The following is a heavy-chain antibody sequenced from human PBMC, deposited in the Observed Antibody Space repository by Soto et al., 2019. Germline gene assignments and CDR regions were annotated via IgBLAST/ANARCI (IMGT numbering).Heavy chain of an antibody. CDR3: ARSGYYDSSGYYPFDY. V-gene: IGHV4-30-2*01. CDR2: IYHSGST. Sequence: PSETLSLTCAVSGGSISSGGYSWSWIRQPPGKGLEWIGYIYHSGSTYYNPSLKSRVTISVDRSKNQFSLKLSSVTAADTAVYYCARSGYYDSSGYYPFDYWGQGTLVTVSP. D-gene: IGHD3-22*01. CDR1: GGSISSGGYS. J-gene: IGHJ4*02.